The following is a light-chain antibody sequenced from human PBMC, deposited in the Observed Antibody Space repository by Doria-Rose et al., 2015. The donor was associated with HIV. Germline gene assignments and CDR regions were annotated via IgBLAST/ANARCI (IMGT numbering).Light chain of an antibody. V-gene: IGKV1-39*01. Sequence: TQSPSSLSASVGDRVTITCRASQNIASSLNWYQQKPGKAPQLLIYLASSLQTGAPSRFRGSASGTHFTLTISSLQPEDFATYYCQQSYSSPLTFGPGTKVEI. CDR1: QNIASS. J-gene: IGKJ3*01. CDR3: QQSYSSPLT. CDR2: LAS.